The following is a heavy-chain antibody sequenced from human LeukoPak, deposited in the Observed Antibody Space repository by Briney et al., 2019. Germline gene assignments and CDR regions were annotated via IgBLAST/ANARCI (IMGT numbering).Heavy chain of an antibody. V-gene: IGHV3-21*01. J-gene: IGHJ3*02. CDR1: GFTFSSYS. CDR2: ISSSSSYI. CDR3: ARARSGSYSAFDI. D-gene: IGHD1-26*01. Sequence: PGGSLRLSCAASGFTFSSYSMNWVRQAPGKGLEWVSSISSSSSYIYYADSVKGRFTISRDNAKNSLYLQMNSLRAEDTAVYYWARARSGSYSAFDIWGQGTMVTVSS.